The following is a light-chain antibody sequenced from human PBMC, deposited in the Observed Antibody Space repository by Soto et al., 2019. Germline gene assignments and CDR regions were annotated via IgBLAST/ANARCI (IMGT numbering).Light chain of an antibody. V-gene: IGKV3-20*01. CDR2: GAS. Sequence: EIVLTQSPGTLSLSAGERATLSFRSSQSVSISYLAWYQQKVGEAPRLLIHGASTRATGIPDRFSGSGSGTDFTLTISRLEPEDFAVYYCQQYGTSPPVTFGGGTKVDIK. J-gene: IGKJ4*01. CDR3: QQYGTSPPVT. CDR1: QSVSISY.